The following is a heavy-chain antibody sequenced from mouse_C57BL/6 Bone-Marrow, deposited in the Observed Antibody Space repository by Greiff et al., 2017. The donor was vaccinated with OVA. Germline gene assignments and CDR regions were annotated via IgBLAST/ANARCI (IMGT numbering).Heavy chain of an antibody. CDR2: IYPRSGNT. J-gene: IGHJ3*01. CDR3: ARAYYSNYVVSWFAY. CDR1: GYTFTSYG. Sequence: QVQLQQSGAELARPGASVKLSCKASGYTFTSYGISWVKQRTGQGLEWIGEIYPRSGNTYYNEKFKGKATLTADKSSSTAYMELRSLTSEDSAVYFCARAYYSNYVVSWFAYWGQGTLVTVSA. D-gene: IGHD2-5*01. V-gene: IGHV1-81*01.